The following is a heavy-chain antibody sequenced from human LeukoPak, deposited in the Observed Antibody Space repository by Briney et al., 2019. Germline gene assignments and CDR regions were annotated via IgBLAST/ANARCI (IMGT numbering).Heavy chain of an antibody. CDR2: IYHSGST. Sequence: SQTLSLTCTVSGGSISSHFWSWIRQPPGKGLEWIGYIYHSGSTNYNPSLKSRVTISVETSKNQFSLKLSSVTAADTAMYYCARYPNIYGSSSYFDFWGQGTLVTVSS. V-gene: IGHV4-59*11. D-gene: IGHD1-1*01. J-gene: IGHJ4*02. CDR3: ARYPNIYGSSSYFDF. CDR1: GGSISSHF.